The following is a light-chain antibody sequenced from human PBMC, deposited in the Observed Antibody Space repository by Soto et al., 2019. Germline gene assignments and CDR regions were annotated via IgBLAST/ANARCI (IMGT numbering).Light chain of an antibody. Sequence: NFMLTQPHSVSGSPGKTVTISCTRSSGNIASSSVQWYQQRPGSPPTTIIYDDRQRPSGVPDRFSGSIDASSNSASLTISGLKTEDEADYYCQSYDTSTPVVFGGGTKLTVL. V-gene: IGLV6-57*04. CDR2: DDR. CDR3: QSYDTSTPVV. CDR1: SGNIASSS. J-gene: IGLJ2*01.